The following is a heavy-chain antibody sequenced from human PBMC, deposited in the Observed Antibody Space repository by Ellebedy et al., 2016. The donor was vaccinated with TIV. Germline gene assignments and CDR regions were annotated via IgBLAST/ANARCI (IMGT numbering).Heavy chain of an antibody. CDR1: GGSLSDNY. Sequence: SETLSLTCAVSGGSLSDNYWTWIRQPPGKGLEWIGYLYYTGSTNYNPSLKSRVTISVNPPRNQFSLKLSSVTAADTAVYYCVSSVSVDAFDLWGQGTMVTVSS. CDR3: VSSVSVDAFDL. V-gene: IGHV4-59*01. D-gene: IGHD3-10*01. J-gene: IGHJ3*01. CDR2: LYYTGST.